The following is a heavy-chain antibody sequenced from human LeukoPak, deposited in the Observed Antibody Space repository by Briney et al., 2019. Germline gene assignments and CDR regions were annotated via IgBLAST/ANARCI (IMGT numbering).Heavy chain of an antibody. V-gene: IGHV1-46*01. Sequence: ASVKVSCKASGYTFTSYYMHWVRQAPGQGLEWMGIINPSGGSTSYAQKFQGRVSMTRDTTTSTVYMDLSSLRSEDTAVYYCARPTTVEDYFDYWGQGTLVIVSS. CDR3: ARPTTVEDYFDY. J-gene: IGHJ4*02. D-gene: IGHD4-17*01. CDR1: GYTFTSYY. CDR2: INPSGGST.